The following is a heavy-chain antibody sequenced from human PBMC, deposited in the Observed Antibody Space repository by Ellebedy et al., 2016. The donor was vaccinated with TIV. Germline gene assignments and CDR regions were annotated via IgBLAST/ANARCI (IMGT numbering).Heavy chain of an antibody. D-gene: IGHD3-3*01. J-gene: IGHJ5*02. CDR2: ISGSGGST. CDR1: GFTFSSYA. CDR3: AKPPGQRSASGWFDP. Sequence: GESLKISCAASGFTFSSYAMSWVRQAPGKGLEWVSAISGSGGSTYYADSVKGRFTISRDNSKNTLYLQMNSLRAEDTAVYYCAKPPGQRSASGWFDPWGQGTLVTVSS. V-gene: IGHV3-23*01.